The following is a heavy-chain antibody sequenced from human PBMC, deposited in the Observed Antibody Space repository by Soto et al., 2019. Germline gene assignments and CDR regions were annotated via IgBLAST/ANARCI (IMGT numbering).Heavy chain of an antibody. D-gene: IGHD3-22*01. J-gene: IGHJ4*02. CDR2: INHSGST. CDR3: ARGSDYYDSSGYYFDY. Sequence: SETLSLTCAVYGGSFSGYYWSWIRQPPGKGLEWIGEINHSGSTNYNPSLKSRVTISVDTSKNQFSLKLSSVTAADTAVYYCARGSDYYDSSGYYFDYWGQGTLVTVSS. V-gene: IGHV4-34*01. CDR1: GGSFSGYY.